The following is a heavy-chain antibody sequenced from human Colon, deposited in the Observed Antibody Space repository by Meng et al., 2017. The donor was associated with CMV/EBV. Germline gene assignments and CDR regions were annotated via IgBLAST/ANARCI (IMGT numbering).Heavy chain of an antibody. CDR2: INFDGSWT. V-gene: IGHV3-74*01. J-gene: IGHJ5*02. Sequence: GESLKISCAASGFTFNSYWMHWVRQSPEKGLVWVARINFDGSWTSYAGSVKGRFKVSRDNAKSTLYLQMNSLSAEDTAIHYCARDRDITYYGAWLDPWGQGTLVTVSS. CDR1: GFTFNSYW. D-gene: IGHD3-3*01. CDR3: ARDRDITYYGAWLDP.